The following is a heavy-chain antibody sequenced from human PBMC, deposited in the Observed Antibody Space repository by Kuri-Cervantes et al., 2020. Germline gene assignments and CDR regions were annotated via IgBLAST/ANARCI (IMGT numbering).Heavy chain of an antibody. CDR3: ASSVISITVAGTSDY. CDR2: IRNKANNYAT. D-gene: IGHD6-19*01. V-gene: IGHV3-73*01. Sequence: GESLKISCAASGFTFSSYAMHWVRQASGKGLEWVGRIRNKANNYATTYAASVKGRFTISRDDSKSTAYLQMSSLKTEDTAVYYCASSVISITVAGTSDYWGQGTLVTVSS. J-gene: IGHJ4*02. CDR1: GFTFSSYA.